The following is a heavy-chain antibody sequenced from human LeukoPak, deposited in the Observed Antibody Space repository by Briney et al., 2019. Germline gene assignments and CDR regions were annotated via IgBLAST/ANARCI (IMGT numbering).Heavy chain of an antibody. CDR1: GYSFIGYY. Sequence: GASVKVSCKASGYSFIGYYMHWVRQAPGQGLEWMGWINPNSGVTTYPQNFQGRVTMTRDTSISTAYMELSRLRSDDMAVYYCARALAVAADFDYWGQGTLVTVSS. V-gene: IGHV1-2*02. J-gene: IGHJ4*02. D-gene: IGHD6-19*01. CDR3: ARALAVAADFDY. CDR2: INPNSGVT.